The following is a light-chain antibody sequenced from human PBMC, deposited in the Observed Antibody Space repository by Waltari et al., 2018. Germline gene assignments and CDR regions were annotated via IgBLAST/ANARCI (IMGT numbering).Light chain of an antibody. CDR3: QQSYSTPFT. Sequence: DIQMTQSPSSLSASIGDRVTITCRASQSISSFLNWYQHKPGKAPKLLIYAASSLQSGVPSRFSGSGFGKDFTLTIRSLQPEDFATYYCQQSYSTPFTFGPGTQVYIK. CDR1: QSISSF. J-gene: IGKJ3*01. CDR2: AAS. V-gene: IGKV1-39*01.